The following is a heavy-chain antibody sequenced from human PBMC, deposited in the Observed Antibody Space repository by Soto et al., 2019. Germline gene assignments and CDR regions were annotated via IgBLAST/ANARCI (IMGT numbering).Heavy chain of an antibody. Sequence: QVTLKESGPVLVKPTETLTLTCTVSGFSLSNARMGVSWIRQPPGKALEWLAHIFSNDEKSYSTSLKSRLTISKDTSKSQVVLTMTNMDPVDTATYYGARNGRGVGARPLDYWGQGALVTVSS. V-gene: IGHV2-26*01. CDR2: IFSNDEK. CDR3: ARNGRGVGARPLDY. J-gene: IGHJ4*02. CDR1: GFSLSNARMG. D-gene: IGHD1-26*01.